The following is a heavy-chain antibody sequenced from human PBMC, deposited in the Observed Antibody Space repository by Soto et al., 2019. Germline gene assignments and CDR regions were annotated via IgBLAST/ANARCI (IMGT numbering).Heavy chain of an antibody. CDR2: ISGSGGST. Sequence: PGGSLRLSCAASGFTFSSYAMSWVRQAPGKGLELVSAISGSGGSTYYADSVKGRFTISRDNSKNTLYLQMNSLRAEDTAVYYCSNRVYSSSHPPLGAFDIWAQGTMVTVSS. V-gene: IGHV3-23*01. J-gene: IGHJ3*02. CDR3: SNRVYSSSHPPLGAFDI. CDR1: GFTFSSYA. D-gene: IGHD6-6*01.